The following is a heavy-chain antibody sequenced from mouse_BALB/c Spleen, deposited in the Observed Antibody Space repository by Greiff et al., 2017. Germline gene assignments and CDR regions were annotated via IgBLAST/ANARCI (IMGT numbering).Heavy chain of an antibody. CDR3: ARRAYYRYDDAMDY. CDR1: GFTFSSYG. CDR2: ISSGGSYT. D-gene: IGHD2-14*01. Sequence: EVMLVESGGDLVKPGGSLKLSCAASGFTFSSYGMYWVRQTPDKRLEWVATISSGGSYTYYPDSVKGRFTISRDNAKNTLYLQMSSLKSEDTAMYYCARRAYYRYDDAMDYWGQGTSVTVSS. J-gene: IGHJ4*01. V-gene: IGHV5-6*02.